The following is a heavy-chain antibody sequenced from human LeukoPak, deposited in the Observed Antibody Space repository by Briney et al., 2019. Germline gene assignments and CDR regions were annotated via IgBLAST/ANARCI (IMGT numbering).Heavy chain of an antibody. V-gene: IGHV3-23*01. Sequence: GGSLRLSCAASGFTFSSYAMGWVRQAPGKGPEWVSAISGSGGSTYYADSVKGRFTISRDNSKNTLYLQMNSLRAEDTAVYYCAKKQGGIIVTTTLHYYYGMDVWGQGTTVTVSS. D-gene: IGHD5-12*01. CDR2: ISGSGGST. J-gene: IGHJ6*02. CDR1: GFTFSSYA. CDR3: AKKQGGIIVTTTLHYYYGMDV.